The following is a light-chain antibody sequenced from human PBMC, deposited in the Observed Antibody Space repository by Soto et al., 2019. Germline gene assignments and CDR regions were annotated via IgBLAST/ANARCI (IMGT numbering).Light chain of an antibody. CDR3: QQYNSYPWT. CDR1: QSISSW. V-gene: IGKV1-5*01. J-gene: IGKJ1*01. CDR2: DAS. Sequence: DIQMTQSPSTLSASVGDRVTITCRASQSISSWLAWYQQKPGKAPKVLIYDASSLESGVPPRFSGGGSGTEFTLTISSLQPDDFATYYCQQYNSYPWTFGQGTKVEIK.